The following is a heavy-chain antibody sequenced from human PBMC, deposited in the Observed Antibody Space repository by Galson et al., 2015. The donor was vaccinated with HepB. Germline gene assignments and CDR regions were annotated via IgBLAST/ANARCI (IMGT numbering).Heavy chain of an antibody. J-gene: IGHJ4*02. Sequence: SLRLSCAASGFTFSSYSMNWVRQAPGKGLEWVSSISSSSSYIYYADSVKGRFTISRDNAKNSLYLQMNSLRAEDTAVYYCARDRELYYYDSSGYSLFDYWGQGTLVTVSS. CDR3: ARDRELYYYDSSGYSLFDY. CDR1: GFTFSSYS. D-gene: IGHD3-22*01. CDR2: ISSSSSYI. V-gene: IGHV3-21*01.